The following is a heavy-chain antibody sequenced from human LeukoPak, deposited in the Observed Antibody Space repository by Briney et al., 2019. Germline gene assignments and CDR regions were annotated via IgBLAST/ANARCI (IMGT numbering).Heavy chain of an antibody. CDR3: ARDGGYYYYMDV. V-gene: IGHV3-74*01. J-gene: IGHJ6*03. CDR1: GFTFSSYW. Sequence: GGSLRLSCAASGFTFSSYWMHWVRHAPGKGLVWVSRINSDGSSTSYADSVKGRFTISRDNAKNTVYLQMNSLRAEDTAVYYCARDGGYYYYMDVWGKGTTVTVSS. D-gene: IGHD4-23*01. CDR2: INSDGSST.